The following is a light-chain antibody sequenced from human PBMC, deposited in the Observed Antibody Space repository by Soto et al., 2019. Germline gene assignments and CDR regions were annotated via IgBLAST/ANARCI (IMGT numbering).Light chain of an antibody. CDR2: EVS. Sequence: QSALTQPPSASGSPGQTVTISCTGTSTDVGGYNYVSWYQHHPGKAPKLMIYEVSKRPSGVPDLFSGSKSGNTASLTVSLLQAEDEADYYCSSYAGSTSFVGFGGGTKLTVL. V-gene: IGLV2-8*01. CDR3: SSYAGSTSFVG. CDR1: STDVGGYNY. J-gene: IGLJ2*01.